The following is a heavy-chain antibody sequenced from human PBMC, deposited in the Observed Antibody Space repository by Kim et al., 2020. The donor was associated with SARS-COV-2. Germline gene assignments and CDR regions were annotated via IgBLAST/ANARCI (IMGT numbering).Heavy chain of an antibody. Sequence: PTYAQGFTGRFVFSLDTSVSTAYLQISSLKAEDTAVYYCARDGPNGEYDYWGQGTLVTVSS. D-gene: IGHD4-17*01. J-gene: IGHJ4*02. CDR3: ARDGPNGEYDY. V-gene: IGHV7-4-1*02. CDR2: P.